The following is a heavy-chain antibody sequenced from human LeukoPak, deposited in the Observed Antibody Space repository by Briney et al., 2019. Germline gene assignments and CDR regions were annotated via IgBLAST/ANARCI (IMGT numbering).Heavy chain of an antibody. D-gene: IGHD6-19*01. J-gene: IGHJ4*02. Sequence: PGGSLRLSCAASGFTFSDYYMSWIRQAPGKGLEWVSYISSSGSTIYYADSVKGRFTISRDNAKDSLYLQMNSLRDEDTAVYYCARDLIADIAVAGHFDYWGQGTLVTVSS. CDR1: GFTFSDYY. V-gene: IGHV3-11*04. CDR3: ARDLIADIAVAGHFDY. CDR2: ISSSGSTI.